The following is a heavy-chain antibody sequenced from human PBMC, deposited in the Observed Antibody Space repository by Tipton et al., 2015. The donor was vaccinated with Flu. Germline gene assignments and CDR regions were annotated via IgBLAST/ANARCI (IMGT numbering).Heavy chain of an antibody. Sequence: GSLRLSCAASGFNFNAYGMTWVRQAPGKGLEWVSTIDFSGDNTYYTDSVRGRFTISRDNFKNTLYLQMNSLRPEDAAVYYCAYWAMIGSGVAHWGQGTLATVSS. J-gene: IGHJ5*02. V-gene: IGHV3-23*01. CDR3: AYWAMIGSGVAH. CDR1: GFNFNAYG. CDR2: IDFSGDNT. D-gene: IGHD3-22*01.